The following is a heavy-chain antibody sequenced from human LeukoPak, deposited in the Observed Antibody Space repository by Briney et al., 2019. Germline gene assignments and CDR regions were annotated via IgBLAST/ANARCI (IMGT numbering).Heavy chain of an antibody. Sequence: VASVRVSCKASGYMFTGYYMHWGREAPGQGLEWMGWINPNSGVTNYAQKFQCRVTMTRDTSISTAYMELSSLRSDDTAVYYCARGYCSGDCFTLFDYWGQGTLVTVSS. D-gene: IGHD2-21*02. CDR2: INPNSGVT. CDR3: ARGYCSGDCFTLFDY. CDR1: GYMFTGYY. V-gene: IGHV1-2*02. J-gene: IGHJ4*02.